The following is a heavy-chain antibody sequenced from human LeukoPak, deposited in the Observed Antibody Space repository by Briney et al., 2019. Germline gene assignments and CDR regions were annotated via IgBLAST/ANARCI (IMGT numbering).Heavy chain of an antibody. Sequence: GGSLRLSCAASGFTCSNYGRHWVRQAPGKGLEWVAMIYYDGNAKYYADSVKGRFTISRDNSKNTLYLQMDSLRAEDSAVYYCAKDLYGSGWYNYFDPWGPGTRVTVSS. CDR3: AKDLYGSGWYNYFDP. CDR1: GFTCSNYG. D-gene: IGHD6-19*01. J-gene: IGHJ5*02. V-gene: IGHV3-30*18. CDR2: IYYDGNAK.